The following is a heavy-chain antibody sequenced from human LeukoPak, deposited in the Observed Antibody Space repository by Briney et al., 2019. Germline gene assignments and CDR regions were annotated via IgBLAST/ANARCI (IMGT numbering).Heavy chain of an antibody. D-gene: IGHD3-3*01. CDR2: INHSGST. J-gene: IGHJ4*02. V-gene: IGHV4-34*01. Sequence: SETLSLTCAVYGGSFSGYYWSWIRQPPGKGLEWIGEINHSGSTNYNPSLKSRVTISVDTSKNQFSLKLSSVTAEDTAVYYCAKDRANNFWSGYYVGPQDRYYFDYWGQGTLVTVSS. CDR1: GGSFSGYY. CDR3: AKDRANNFWSGYYVGPQDRYYFDY.